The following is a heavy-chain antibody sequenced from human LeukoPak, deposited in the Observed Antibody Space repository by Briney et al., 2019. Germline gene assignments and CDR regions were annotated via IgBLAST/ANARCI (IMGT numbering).Heavy chain of an antibody. Sequence: SDTLSLTCTVSGGSISSYYWSRIRQPAGKGLEWIGRIYTSGSTNYNPSLKSRVTMSVDTSKNQFSLKLSSVTAADTAVYYCARDREYSYGYGGDWFDPWGQGTLVTVSS. CDR1: GGSISSYY. J-gene: IGHJ5*02. CDR2: IYTSGST. V-gene: IGHV4-4*07. CDR3: ARDREYSYGYGGDWFDP. D-gene: IGHD5-18*01.